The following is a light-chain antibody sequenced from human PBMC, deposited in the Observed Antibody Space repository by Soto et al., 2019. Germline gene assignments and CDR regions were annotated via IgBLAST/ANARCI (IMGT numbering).Light chain of an antibody. V-gene: IGKV1-39*01. J-gene: IGKJ5*01. CDR3: QQSYTTSIT. Sequence: DIQMTQSPSSLSASVGDRVIIHCRANQSIGGSLNWYQQKPGKAPKLLIYGASTLQGGVPSRFSGSGSGTDFTLTISSLQPEDFATYYCQQSYTTSITFGQGTRLEIK. CDR2: GAS. CDR1: QSIGGS.